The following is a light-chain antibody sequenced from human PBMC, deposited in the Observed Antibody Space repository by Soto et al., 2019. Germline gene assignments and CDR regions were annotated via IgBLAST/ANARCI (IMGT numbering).Light chain of an antibody. CDR3: QQRSNWPPIT. Sequence: EILLTQSPGTLSLSPGQRATLSCRTRETVSEDQLAWYQQKPGQAPRLVIFAVSIRAPGIPDRFSGSGSGTDFTLTISSLEPEDFAVYYCQQRSNWPPITFGQGTRLEI. CDR2: AVS. CDR1: ETVSED. J-gene: IGKJ5*01. V-gene: IGKV3-11*01.